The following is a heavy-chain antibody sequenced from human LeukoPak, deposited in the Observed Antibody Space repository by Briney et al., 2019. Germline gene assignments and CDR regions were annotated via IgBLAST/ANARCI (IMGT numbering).Heavy chain of an antibody. Sequence: SEALSLTCTVYDGSISSYYWSWIRQPAGKGLELVALINTSGSTKANPSLKSRVTMSVDTSKNQVSLILTSVTAADTAVYYCARSRSYGAYIVFFSDWGQGTLVTVSS. CDR2: INTSGST. J-gene: IGHJ4*02. CDR3: ARSRSYGAYIVFFSD. V-gene: IGHV4-4*07. CDR1: DGSISSYY. D-gene: IGHD4-17*01.